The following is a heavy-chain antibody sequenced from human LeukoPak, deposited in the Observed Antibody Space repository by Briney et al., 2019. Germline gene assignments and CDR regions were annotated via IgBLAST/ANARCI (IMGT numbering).Heavy chain of an antibody. D-gene: IGHD2-2*01. CDR2: ISYDGSNK. CDR3: ARDAREVVPAALVDY. J-gene: IGHJ4*02. Sequence: GGSLRLSCAASGFTFSSYGMHWVRQAPGKGLEWEAVISYDGSNKYYADSVKGRFTISRDNSKNTLYLQMNSLRAEDTAVYYCARDAREVVPAALVDYWGQGTLVTVSS. V-gene: IGHV3-30*03. CDR1: GFTFSSYG.